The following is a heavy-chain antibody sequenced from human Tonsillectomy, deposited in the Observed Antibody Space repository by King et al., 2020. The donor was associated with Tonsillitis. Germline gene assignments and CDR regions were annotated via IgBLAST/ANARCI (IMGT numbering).Heavy chain of an antibody. CDR3: ARESRGYSGDDTYYYYGMDV. CDR1: GFTFSSYW. Sequence: VQLVESGGGLVQPGGSLRLSCAASGFTFSSYWMHWVRQAPGKGLVWVSRINSDGGSTSYADSVKGRFTISRDNAKNTLYLQMNSLRAEDTAVYYCARESRGYSGDDTYYYYGMDVWGQGTTVTVSS. D-gene: IGHD5-12*01. J-gene: IGHJ6*02. CDR2: INSDGGST. V-gene: IGHV3-74*01.